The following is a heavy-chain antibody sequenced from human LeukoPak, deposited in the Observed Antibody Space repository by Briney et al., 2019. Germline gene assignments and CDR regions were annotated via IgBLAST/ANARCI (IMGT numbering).Heavy chain of an antibody. CDR1: GFTLSDYG. CDR2: ITMNSVK. D-gene: IGHD2/OR15-2a*01. Sequence: PGGSLRLSCVASGFTLSDYGMSWARQAPGKGLEWISYITMNSVKFYADSVRGRFAISRDNDKNSVYLQMNSLRDEDTAVYYCTRGWYQFLGPNDSWGQGSLVTVSS. CDR3: TRGWYQFLGPNDS. V-gene: IGHV3-48*02. J-gene: IGHJ4*02.